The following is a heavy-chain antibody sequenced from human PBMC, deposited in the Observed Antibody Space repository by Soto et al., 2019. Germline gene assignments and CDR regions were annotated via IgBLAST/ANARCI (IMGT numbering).Heavy chain of an antibody. CDR2: ISSSGTTM. D-gene: IGHD6-19*01. V-gene: IGHV3-48*04. CDR3: ARWSFIAVAGGGDAFDI. CDR1: GFIFSRYS. Sequence: GGSLRLSCAASGFIFSRYSMNWVRQAPGKGLEWVSYISSSGTTMDYVDSVKGRFTISRDNAKNSVPLQVNSLRAEDTAVYYCARWSFIAVAGGGDAFDIWGQGTMVTVSS. J-gene: IGHJ3*02.